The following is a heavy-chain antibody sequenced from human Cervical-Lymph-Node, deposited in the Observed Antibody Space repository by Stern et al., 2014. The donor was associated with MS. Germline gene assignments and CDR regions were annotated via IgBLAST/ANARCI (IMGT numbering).Heavy chain of an antibody. CDR1: GFTFSRYW. Sequence: EVKLVESGGGLVQPGGSLRLSCAASGFTFSRYWIHWVRQAPGKGLVWASRINSDGTGTSYADSVKGRFTISRDNAKSTLYLQMDSLRAEDTAVYYCVRGGLVGASPFDFWGQGTLVTVSP. V-gene: IGHV3-74*01. D-gene: IGHD1-26*01. CDR2: INSDGTGT. CDR3: VRGGLVGASPFDF. J-gene: IGHJ4*02.